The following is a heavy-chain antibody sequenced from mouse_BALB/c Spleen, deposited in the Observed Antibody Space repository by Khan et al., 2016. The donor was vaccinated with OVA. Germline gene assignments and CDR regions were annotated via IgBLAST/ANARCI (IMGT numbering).Heavy chain of an antibody. V-gene: IGHV2-6-4*01. CDR2: IWGGGGT. CDR3: ARAYYRDDGYYAMDY. Sequence: VQLKESGPGLVAPSQSLSITCTVSGFSLSRYNIHWVRQPPGKGLEWLGMIWGGGGTDYNSTLKSSLSISKDNSKCQVFLKMNSLQTEDTAMYYVARAYYRDDGYYAMDYWGQGTSVTVST. CDR1: GFSLSRYN. J-gene: IGHJ4*01. D-gene: IGHD2-14*01.